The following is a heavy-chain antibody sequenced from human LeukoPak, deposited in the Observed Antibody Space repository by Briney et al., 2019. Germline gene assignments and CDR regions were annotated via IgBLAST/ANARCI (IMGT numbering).Heavy chain of an antibody. Sequence: GASVKVSCKASGYTFTGHYMHWVRQAPGQGLEWMGWINPNSGGTNYAQKFQGRVTMTTDPSTTTAYMELRSLRSDDTAVYYCARSSHRDGDTFDYWGQGTLVTVSS. D-gene: IGHD3-10*01. V-gene: IGHV1-2*02. CDR1: GYTFTGHY. CDR2: INPNSGGT. J-gene: IGHJ4*02. CDR3: ARSSHRDGDTFDY.